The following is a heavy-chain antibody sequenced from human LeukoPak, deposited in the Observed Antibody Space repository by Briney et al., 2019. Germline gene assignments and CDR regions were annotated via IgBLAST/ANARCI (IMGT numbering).Heavy chain of an antibody. Sequence: GSLRLSCAASGFTFSSYAMSWVRQAPGKGLEWIGEFNHNGITSYNPSLKSRVTISIDTSKNQFSLKLNSVTAADTAVYYCARGNRRLGYYGSGSRLPFDSWGQGTLVTVSS. J-gene: IGHJ4*02. CDR2: FNHNGIT. CDR3: ARGNRRLGYYGSGSRLPFDS. D-gene: IGHD3-10*01. V-gene: IGHV4-34*01. CDR1: GFTFSSYA.